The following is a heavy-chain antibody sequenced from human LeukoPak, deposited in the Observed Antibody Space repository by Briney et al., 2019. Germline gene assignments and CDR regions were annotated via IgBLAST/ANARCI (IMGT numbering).Heavy chain of an antibody. Sequence: PSETLSLTCTVSGGSISSYYWSWIRQPPGKGLEWIGYIYYSGSTNYNPSLKSRVTISVDTSKNQFSLKLSSVTAADTAVYYCARHLYSSGWYYYWGQGTLVTVSS. CDR2: IYYSGST. CDR3: ARHLYSSGWYYY. CDR1: GGSISSYY. V-gene: IGHV4-59*08. D-gene: IGHD6-19*01. J-gene: IGHJ4*02.